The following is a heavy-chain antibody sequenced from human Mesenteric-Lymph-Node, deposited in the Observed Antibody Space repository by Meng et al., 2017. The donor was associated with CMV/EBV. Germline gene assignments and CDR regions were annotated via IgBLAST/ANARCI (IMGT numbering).Heavy chain of an antibody. CDR3: PRARSNWNDNWFDP. Sequence: GGSLRLSCAASGFTFSSYWMSWVRQAPGKGLEWVSSISSSSSYIYYADSVKGRFTISRDNAKNSLYLQMNSLRAEDTAVYYCPRARSNWNDNWFDPWGQGTLVTVSS. V-gene: IGHV3-21*01. CDR2: ISSSSSYI. D-gene: IGHD1-1*01. CDR1: GFTFSSYW. J-gene: IGHJ5*02.